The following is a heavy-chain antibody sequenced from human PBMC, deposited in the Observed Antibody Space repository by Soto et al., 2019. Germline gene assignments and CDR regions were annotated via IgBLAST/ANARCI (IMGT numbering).Heavy chain of an antibody. D-gene: IGHD1-26*01. J-gene: IGHJ4*02. Sequence: QVQLVQSGAEVKKPGASVKVSCKASDYTFTSYGINWVRQAPGQGLEWMGWISPYNDNTQYAQRFQGRVTLTTDTATNTAYMELRSLRSDDTAVYDCERGMWELPIDYWGQGTLVTVSS. CDR1: DYTFTSYG. CDR3: ERGMWELPIDY. V-gene: IGHV1-18*01. CDR2: ISPYNDNT.